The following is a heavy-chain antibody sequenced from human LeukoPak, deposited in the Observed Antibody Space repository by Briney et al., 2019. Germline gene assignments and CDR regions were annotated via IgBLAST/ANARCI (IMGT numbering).Heavy chain of an antibody. CDR1: GGSISSGDYY. CDR3: ARRSKMGINWFDP. CDR2: IYYSGST. D-gene: IGHD7-27*01. Sequence: SQTLSLTCSVSGGSISSGDYYWSWIRQPPGKGLEWIGYIYYSGSTYYNPSLKSRVTISVDTSKNQFSLKLSSVTAADTAVYYCARRSKMGINWFDPWGQGTLVTVSS. J-gene: IGHJ5*02. V-gene: IGHV4-30-4*08.